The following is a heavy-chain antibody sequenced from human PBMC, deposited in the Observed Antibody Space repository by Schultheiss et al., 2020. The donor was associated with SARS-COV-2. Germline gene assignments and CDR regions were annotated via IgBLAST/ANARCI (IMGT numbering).Heavy chain of an antibody. D-gene: IGHD1-26*01. J-gene: IGHJ4*02. CDR1: GYTFTSYD. CDR3: ARGVSEWELPGYFDY. Sequence: ASVKVSCKASGYTFTSYDINWVRQATGQGLKWMGWMNPNSGNTGYAQKLQGRVTMTTDTSTSTAYMELRSLRSDDTAVYYCARGVSEWELPGYFDYWGQGTLVTVSS. CDR2: MNPNSGNT. V-gene: IGHV1-8*01.